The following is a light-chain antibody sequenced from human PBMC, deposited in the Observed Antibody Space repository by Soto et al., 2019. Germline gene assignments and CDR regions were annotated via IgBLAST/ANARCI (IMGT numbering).Light chain of an antibody. V-gene: IGLV2-14*01. CDR1: SSDIGGYNY. CDR2: EVS. CDR3: SSYRSSDTYYV. Sequence: QSALTQPASVSGSPGQSITISCTGTSSDIGGYNYVSWYQHHPGKAPKLVIYEVSNRPSGVSNRFSGSKSGNRASLTISGLQAEDEADYYCSSYRSSDTYYVFGTGTKVTVL. J-gene: IGLJ1*01.